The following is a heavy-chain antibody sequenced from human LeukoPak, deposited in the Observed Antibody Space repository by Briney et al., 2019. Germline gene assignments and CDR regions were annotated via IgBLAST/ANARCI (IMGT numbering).Heavy chain of an antibody. CDR1: GGSLSSGGNY. D-gene: IGHD3-16*01. CDR2: VDYSGST. CDR3: TRASSRATGYVTWFDP. J-gene: IGHJ5*02. Sequence: SETLSLTCTVSGGSLSSGGNYWTWIRQHPGKGREWIGYVDYSGSTYYNPTLKSRVTISVDTSKNQFSLRLTSVTAADTAVYYCTRASSRATGYVTWFDPWGQGNLVTVSS. V-gene: IGHV4-31*03.